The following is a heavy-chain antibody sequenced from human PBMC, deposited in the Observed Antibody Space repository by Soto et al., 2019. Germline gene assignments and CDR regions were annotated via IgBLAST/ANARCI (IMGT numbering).Heavy chain of an antibody. J-gene: IGHJ6*02. D-gene: IGHD2-21*01. CDR3: AKGGEVSYYYYYGMDV. CDR2: ISGSGGST. Sequence: EVQLLESGGGLVQPGGSLRLSCAASGFTFSSYAMSWVCQAPGKGLEWVSAISGSGGSTYYADSVKGRFTISRDNSKNTLYLQMNSLRAEDTAVYYCAKGGEVSYYYYYGMDVWGQGTTVTVSS. CDR1: GFTFSSYA. V-gene: IGHV3-23*01.